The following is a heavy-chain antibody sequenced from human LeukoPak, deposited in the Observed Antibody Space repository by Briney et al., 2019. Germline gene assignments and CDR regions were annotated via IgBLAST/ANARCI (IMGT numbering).Heavy chain of an antibody. CDR3: ARSASGITIFGVANYYYYMDV. V-gene: IGHV3-23*01. Sequence: PGGSLRLSCAASGFTFSSYAMSWVRQAPGKGLEWVSAISGSGGSTYYADSVKGRFTISRDNSKNTLYLQMNSLRAEDTAVYYCARSASGITIFGVANYYYYMDVWGKGTTVTVSS. CDR1: GFTFSSYA. J-gene: IGHJ6*03. D-gene: IGHD3-3*01. CDR2: ISGSGGST.